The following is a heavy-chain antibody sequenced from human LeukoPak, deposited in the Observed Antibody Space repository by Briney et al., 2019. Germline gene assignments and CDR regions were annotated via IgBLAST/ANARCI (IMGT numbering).Heavy chain of an antibody. J-gene: IGHJ4*02. CDR1: GVSISSSYSY. Sequence: SETLSLTCTVSGVSISSSYSYWGWIRQPPGMGLEWIGEIYHSGTTNSNPSLKSRVAISVDKSNNQFSLRLSSVTAADTAVYYCARMVYDTSGYYPSFDYWGQGTLVTVSS. D-gene: IGHD3-22*01. V-gene: IGHV4-39*07. CDR2: IYHSGTT. CDR3: ARMVYDTSGYYPSFDY.